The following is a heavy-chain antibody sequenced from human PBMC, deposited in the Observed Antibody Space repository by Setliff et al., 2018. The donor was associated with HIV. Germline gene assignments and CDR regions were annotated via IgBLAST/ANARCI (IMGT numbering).Heavy chain of an antibody. CDR1: GVSISNYY. V-gene: IGHV4-59*01. CDR2: MYYSGNT. D-gene: IGHD3-3*01. J-gene: IGHJ4*02. Sequence: SETLSLTCTVSGVSISNYYWSWIRQPPGKGLEWIGYMYYSGNTNYNPSLKSRVTIPVDTSKSQFSLKLNSVTAVDTAVYYCARDQSDWFYWGQGTLVTVSS. CDR3: ARDQSDWFY.